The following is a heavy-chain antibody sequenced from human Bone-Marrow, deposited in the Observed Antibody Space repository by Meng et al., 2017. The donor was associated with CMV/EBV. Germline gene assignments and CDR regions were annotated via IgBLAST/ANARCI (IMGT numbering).Heavy chain of an antibody. D-gene: IGHD3-22*01. CDR1: GGSFSGYY. Sequence: SETLSLTCAVYGGSFSGYYWSWIRQPPGKGLEWIGEINHSGSTNYNPSLKSRVTISVDTSKNQFSLKLSSVTAADTAVYYWARKVGWDYYDSSGYYRSYYYYYGMNVWGQGTTVTVSS. V-gene: IGHV4-34*01. CDR3: ARKVGWDYYDSSGYYRSYYYYYGMNV. CDR2: INHSGST. J-gene: IGHJ6*02.